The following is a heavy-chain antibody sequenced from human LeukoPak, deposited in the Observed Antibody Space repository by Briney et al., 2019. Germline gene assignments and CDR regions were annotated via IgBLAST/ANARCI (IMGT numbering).Heavy chain of an antibody. CDR2: INSDGSST. J-gene: IGHJ4*02. V-gene: IGHV3-74*01. Sequence: PGASLRPSCAASGLTFSSYAMSWVRQAPGKGLVWVSRINSDGSSTSYADSVKGRFTISRDNAKNTLYVQMNSLRAEDTAVYYCAREYSSSWYSIYFDYWGQGTLVTVSS. CDR3: AREYSSSWYSIYFDY. D-gene: IGHD6-13*01. CDR1: GLTFSSYA.